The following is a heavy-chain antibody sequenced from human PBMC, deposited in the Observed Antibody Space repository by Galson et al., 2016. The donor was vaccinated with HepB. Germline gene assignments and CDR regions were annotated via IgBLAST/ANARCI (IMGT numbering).Heavy chain of an antibody. D-gene: IGHD3-3*01. V-gene: IGHV4-59*01. CDR1: GGSISDYY. CDR2: IYHSGST. CDR3: ARDLGDFWSATFDY. Sequence: SETLSLTCSVSGGSISDYYWTWIRQPPGKGLEWIGYIYHSGSTNYNPSLKGRVTMSIDTSKNQFSLKLRSVTAADTAVYYCARDLGDFWSATFDYWGQGTLVTVSS. J-gene: IGHJ4*02.